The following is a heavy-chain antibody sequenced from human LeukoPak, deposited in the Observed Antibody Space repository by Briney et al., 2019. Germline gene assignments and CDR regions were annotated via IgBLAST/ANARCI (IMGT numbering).Heavy chain of an antibody. D-gene: IGHD3-22*01. CDR3: ARDQYYYDSSGYYTTIPYYFDY. Sequence: GASVKVSCKASGYTFTGYYMHWVRQAPGQGLEWMGLINPNSSGTNYAQKFQGRVTMTRDTSISTAYMELSRLRSDDTAVYYCARDQYYYDSSGYYTTIPYYFDYWGQGTLVTVPS. CDR1: GYTFTGYY. J-gene: IGHJ4*02. CDR2: INPNSSGT. V-gene: IGHV1-2*02.